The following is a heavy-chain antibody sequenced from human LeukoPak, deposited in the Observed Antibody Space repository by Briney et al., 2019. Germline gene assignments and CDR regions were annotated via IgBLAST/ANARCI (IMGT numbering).Heavy chain of an antibody. CDR1: GGSFSGYY. V-gene: IGHV4-34*01. D-gene: IGHD3-10*01. CDR3: ARGHPGYFQH. J-gene: IGHJ1*01. Sequence: SETLSLTCAVYGGSFSGYYWSWIRQPPGKGLEWIGEINHSGSTNYNPSLKSRVTISVDTSKNQFSLKLSSVTAADTAVYYCARGHPGYFQHWGQGTLVTVSS. CDR2: INHSGST.